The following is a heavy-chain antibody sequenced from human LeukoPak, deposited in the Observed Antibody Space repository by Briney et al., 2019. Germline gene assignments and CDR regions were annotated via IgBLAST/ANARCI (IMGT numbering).Heavy chain of an antibody. CDR2: ISYDGSNK. V-gene: IGHV3-30*03. D-gene: IGHD6-19*01. CDR3: ARDQEQWLVRGYYGMDV. J-gene: IGHJ6*02. CDR1: GFTFSSYG. Sequence: PGGSLRLSCAASGFTFSSYGMHWVRQAPGKGLEWVAVISYDGSNKYYADSVKGRFTISRDNSKNTLYLQMNSLRAEDTAVYYCARDQEQWLVRGYYGMDVWGQGTTVTVSS.